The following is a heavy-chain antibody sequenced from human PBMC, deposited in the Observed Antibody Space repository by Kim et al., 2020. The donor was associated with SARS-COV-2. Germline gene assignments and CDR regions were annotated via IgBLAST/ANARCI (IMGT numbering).Heavy chain of an antibody. CDR2: ISYDGSNK. CDR1: GFTFSSYG. Sequence: GGSLRLSCAASGFTFSSYGMHWVRQAPGKGLEWVAVISYDGSNKYYADSVKGRFTISRDNSKNTLYLQMNSLRAEDTAVYYCAKDRVPTYYYGSGSSLDYWGQGTLVTVSS. V-gene: IGHV3-30*18. CDR3: AKDRVPTYYYGSGSSLDY. D-gene: IGHD3-10*01. J-gene: IGHJ4*02.